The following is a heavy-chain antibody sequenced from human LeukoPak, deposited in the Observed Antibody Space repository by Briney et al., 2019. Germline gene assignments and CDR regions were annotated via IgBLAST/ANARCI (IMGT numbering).Heavy chain of an antibody. D-gene: IGHD6-19*01. Sequence: GGTLRLSCAASGFTFSSYAMHWVRQAPGKGLEYVSAISSNGGSTYYANSVKGRFTISRDNSKNTLYLQMGSLRAEDMAVYYCATAIAVAGFDYWGQGTLVTVSS. CDR1: GFTFSSYA. J-gene: IGHJ4*02. CDR2: ISSNGGST. V-gene: IGHV3-64*01. CDR3: ATAIAVAGFDY.